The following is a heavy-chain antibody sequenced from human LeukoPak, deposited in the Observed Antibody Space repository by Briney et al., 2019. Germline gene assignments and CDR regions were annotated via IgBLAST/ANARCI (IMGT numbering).Heavy chain of an antibody. V-gene: IGHV3-21*01. CDR3: TRDLDLYNDAFDI. J-gene: IGHJ3*02. D-gene: IGHD1-14*01. Sequence: PGGSLRLSCTASGFTFTRYRMNWVRQAPGKGLEWVSSIRSRSNEIYYADSVKGRFTISRDNAKNSVFLQINSLRAGDTAVYYCTRDLDLYNDAFDIWGQGTRVIVSS. CDR2: IRSRSNEI. CDR1: GFTFTRYR.